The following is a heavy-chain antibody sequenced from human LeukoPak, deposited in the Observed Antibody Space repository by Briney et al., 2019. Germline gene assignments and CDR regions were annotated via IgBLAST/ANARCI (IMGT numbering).Heavy chain of an antibody. CDR1: GFMFSSYW. J-gene: IGHJ4*02. CDR2: INTDGSSQ. V-gene: IGHV3-74*01. D-gene: IGHD3-10*01. CDR3: TRGGFYNTGEVDY. Sequence: HPGGSLRLSCAASGFMFSSYWMYWVRQAPGKGLVWVSRINTDGSSQTYADSVKGRFTISRDNAKNTLYLQMNSLRVEDTAVYYCTRGGFYNTGEVDYWGQGTLVTVSS.